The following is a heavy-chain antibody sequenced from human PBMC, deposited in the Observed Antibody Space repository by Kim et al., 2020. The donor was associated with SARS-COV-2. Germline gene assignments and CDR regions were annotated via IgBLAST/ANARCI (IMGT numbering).Heavy chain of an antibody. J-gene: IGHJ5*02. CDR3: ARVEVVVAAPYNWFDP. V-gene: IGHV3-21*01. CDR1: GFTFSSYS. Sequence: GGSLRLSCAASGFTFSSYSMNWVRQAPGKGLEWVSSISRSSSYIYYADSVKGRFTISRDNAKNSLYLQMNSLRAEDTAVYYCARVEVVVAAPYNWFDPWGQGTLVTVSS. D-gene: IGHD2-15*01. CDR2: ISRSSSYI.